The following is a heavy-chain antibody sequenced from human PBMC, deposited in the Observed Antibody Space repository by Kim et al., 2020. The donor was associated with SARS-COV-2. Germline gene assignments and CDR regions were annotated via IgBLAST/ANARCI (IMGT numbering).Heavy chain of an antibody. Sequence: SETLSLTCTVSGGSISSSSYYWGWIRQPPGKGLEWIGSIYYSGSTYYNPSLKSRVTISVDTSKNQFSLKLSSVTAADTAVYYCARDPTGYSSGWYGPGNYYYYGMDVWGQGTTVTVSS. CDR3: ARDPTGYSSGWYGPGNYYYYGMDV. V-gene: IGHV4-39*07. CDR1: GGSISSSSYY. D-gene: IGHD6-19*01. CDR2: IYYSGST. J-gene: IGHJ6*02.